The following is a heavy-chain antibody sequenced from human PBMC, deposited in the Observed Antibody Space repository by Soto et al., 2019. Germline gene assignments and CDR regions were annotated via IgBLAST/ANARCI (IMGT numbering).Heavy chain of an antibody. CDR3: ARDQYYYDISGQGPFDY. V-gene: IGHV1-18*01. J-gene: IGHJ4*02. D-gene: IGHD3-22*01. Sequence: ASVKVSCKASGYTFTSYGISWVRQAPGQGLEWMGWISAYNGNTNYAQKLQGRVTMTTDTSTSTAYMELRSLRSDDTAVYYCARDQYYYDISGQGPFDYWGQGTLVTVSS. CDR1: GYTFTSYG. CDR2: ISAYNGNT.